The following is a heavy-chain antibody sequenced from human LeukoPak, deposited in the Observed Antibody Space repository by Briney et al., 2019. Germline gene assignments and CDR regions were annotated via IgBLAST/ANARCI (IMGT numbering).Heavy chain of an antibody. V-gene: IGHV4-59*08. CDR2: ISYGGST. J-gene: IGHJ3*02. CDR3: ARQGYDILTGYIDAFDI. Sequence: SETLSLTCTDPGGSISSYYWSSIRQPPGKGLEWVSYISYGGSTNYTPSPKSRVAISIDTSKNQFSLKLRSVTAADTAIYYCARQGYDILTGYIDAFDIWGQGTMVTVSS. CDR1: GGSISSYY. D-gene: IGHD3-9*01.